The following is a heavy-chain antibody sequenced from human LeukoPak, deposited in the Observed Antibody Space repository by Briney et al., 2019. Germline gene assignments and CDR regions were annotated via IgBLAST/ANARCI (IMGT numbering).Heavy chain of an antibody. Sequence: GASVKVSCKASGGTFSSYAISWVRQAPGQGLEWMGRIIPILGIANYAQKFQGRVTITADKSTSTAYMELSSLRSEDTAVYYCAISYYYGSESYYNPPPSDYWGQGTLVTVSS. J-gene: IGHJ4*02. V-gene: IGHV1-69*04. CDR1: GGTFSSYA. CDR3: AISYYYGSESYYNPPPSDY. CDR2: IIPILGIA. D-gene: IGHD3-10*01.